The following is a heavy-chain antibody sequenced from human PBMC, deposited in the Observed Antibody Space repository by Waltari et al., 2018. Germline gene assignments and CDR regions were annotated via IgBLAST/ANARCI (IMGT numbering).Heavy chain of an antibody. J-gene: IGHJ6*02. CDR1: GWSFSGYY. D-gene: IGHD2-2*01. Sequence: QVQLQQWGAGLLKHSETLSLTCAVSGWSFSGYYCSWIRQPPRKGLEWIGEINHSGSTNYNPSLKSRVTISVDTSKNQFSLKLSSVTAADTAVYYCASGYCSSTSCHGYYYGMDVWGQGTTVTVSS. CDR3: ASGYCSSTSCHGYYYGMDV. CDR2: INHSGST. V-gene: IGHV4-34*01.